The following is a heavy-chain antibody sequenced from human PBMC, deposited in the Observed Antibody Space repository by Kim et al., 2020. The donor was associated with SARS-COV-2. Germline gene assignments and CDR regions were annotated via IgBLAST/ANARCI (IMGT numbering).Heavy chain of an antibody. D-gene: IGHD5-18*01. Sequence: APKFQGRVTITADESTSTAYMELSSLRSEDTAVYYCARPVDTAMVSAFDIWGQGTMVTVSS. CDR3: ARPVDTAMVSAFDI. V-gene: IGHV1-69*01. J-gene: IGHJ3*02.